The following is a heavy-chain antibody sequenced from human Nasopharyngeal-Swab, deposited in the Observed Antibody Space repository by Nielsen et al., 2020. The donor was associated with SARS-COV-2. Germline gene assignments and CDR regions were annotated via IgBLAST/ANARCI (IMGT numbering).Heavy chain of an antibody. J-gene: IGHJ6*02. CDR1: GFTFDDYG. Sequence: GESLKISCAASGFTFDDYGMSWVRQATGKGLEWVSGINWNGGSTGYADSVKGRFTISRDNAKNSLYLQMNSLRAEDTALYHCAREHYYDSSGYYYYGMDVWGQETTVTVSS. D-gene: IGHD3-22*01. V-gene: IGHV3-20*01. CDR2: INWNGGST. CDR3: AREHYYDSSGYYYYGMDV.